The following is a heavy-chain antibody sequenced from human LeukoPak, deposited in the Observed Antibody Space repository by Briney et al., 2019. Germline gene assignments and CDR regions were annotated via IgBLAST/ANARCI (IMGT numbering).Heavy chain of an antibody. CDR3: TTAPQYYGSGADY. J-gene: IGHJ4*02. CDR2: IKSRSDGGTT. CDR1: GYSFSNAW. Sequence: GGSLRLSCVASGYSFSNAWMSWVRQAPGKGLEWVGRIKSRSDGGTTDYAAPVKGRFTISRDDSKNTLYVQMNSLKTEDTAVYYCTTAPQYYGSGADYWGQGTLVTVSS. D-gene: IGHD3-10*01. V-gene: IGHV3-15*01.